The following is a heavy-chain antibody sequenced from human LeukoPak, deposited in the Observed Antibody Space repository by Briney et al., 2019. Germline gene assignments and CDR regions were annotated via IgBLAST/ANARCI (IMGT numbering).Heavy chain of an antibody. CDR2: TYYRSKWYN. CDR1: GDSVSSNSAA. CDR3: AREDYDFWSGYSPPQYYGMDV. Sequence: SQTLSLTCAISGDSVSSNSAAWNWIRQSPSRGLEWLGRTYYRSKWYNDYAVSVKSRITINPDTSKNQFSLQLNSVPPEDTAVYYCAREDYDFWSGYSPPQYYGMDVWGQGTTVTVSS. D-gene: IGHD3-3*01. V-gene: IGHV6-1*01. J-gene: IGHJ6*02.